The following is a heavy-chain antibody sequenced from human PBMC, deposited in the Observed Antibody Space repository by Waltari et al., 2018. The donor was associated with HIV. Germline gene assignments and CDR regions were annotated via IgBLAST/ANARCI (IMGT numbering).Heavy chain of an antibody. CDR2: ITSSSSNT. Sequence: EVQLLESGGRLVQPGEYLRLSCAASDSTFSTRAMSWIRQAPGKGLEWVSSITSSSSNTYYADSVKGRFTISRDNSKNTLFLQMNSLRAEDTAIYYCARDNSGTYYGQGTLVTVSS. D-gene: IGHD1-26*01. V-gene: IGHV3-23*01. CDR3: ARDNSGTY. CDR1: DSTFSTRA. J-gene: IGHJ4*02.